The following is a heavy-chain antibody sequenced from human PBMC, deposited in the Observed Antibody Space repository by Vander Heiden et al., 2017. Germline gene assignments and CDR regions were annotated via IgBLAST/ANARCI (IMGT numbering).Heavy chain of an antibody. CDR3: AKGTLRSCSGAVCYPFDY. Sequence: EVQLLESGGGLVQPGGFLRLSCAASGLPLSRYAMGWVRQAPGKGLESVSVITSDGSATAYADSVKGHFTISRDNSKNTLYLQMNSLRVEDTAVYYCAKGTLRSCSGAVCYPFDYWGQGNLVTVSS. CDR2: ITSDGSAT. J-gene: IGHJ4*02. CDR1: GLPLSRYA. V-gene: IGHV3-23*01. D-gene: IGHD2-15*01.